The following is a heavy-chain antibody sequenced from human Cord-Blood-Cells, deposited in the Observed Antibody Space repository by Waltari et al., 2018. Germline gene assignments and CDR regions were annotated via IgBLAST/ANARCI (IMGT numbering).Heavy chain of an antibody. CDR1: GFTFSSYG. Sequence: QVQLVESGGGVVQPGRSLRLSCAASGFTFSSYGMHWVRQAPGKGLEWGAVISYDGSNKSYADSVKGRFTISRDNSKNTLYLQMNSLRAEDTAVYYCAKSLSEVDDYWGQGTLVTVSS. CDR2: ISYDGSNK. D-gene: IGHD1-26*01. J-gene: IGHJ4*02. V-gene: IGHV3-30*18. CDR3: AKSLSEVDDY.